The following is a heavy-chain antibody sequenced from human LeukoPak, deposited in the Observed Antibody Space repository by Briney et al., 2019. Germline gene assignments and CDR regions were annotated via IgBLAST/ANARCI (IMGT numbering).Heavy chain of an antibody. Sequence: SETLSLTCTVSGGSICSGGYYWSWIRQHPGKGLEWIGYIYYSGSTYYNPSLKSRVTISVDTSKNQFSLKLGSVTAADTAVYYCARDSGGRIAAAGWFDYWGQGTLVTVSS. J-gene: IGHJ4*02. D-gene: IGHD6-13*01. CDR1: GGSICSGGYY. CDR3: ARDSGGRIAAAGWFDY. CDR2: IYYSGST. V-gene: IGHV4-31*03.